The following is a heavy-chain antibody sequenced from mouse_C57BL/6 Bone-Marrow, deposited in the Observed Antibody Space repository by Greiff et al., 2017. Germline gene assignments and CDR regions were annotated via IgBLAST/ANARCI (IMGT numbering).Heavy chain of an antibody. CDR2: IHPNSCST. J-gene: IGHJ4*01. CDR1: GYTFTSYW. V-gene: IGHV1-64*01. CDR3: ASKDYDAYAMDY. Sequence: QVQLQQPGAELVKPGASVKLSCKASGYTFTSYWLHWVKQRPGQGLERIGMIHPNSCSTNYNEKFKSKATLTVDKSSSTAYIQLSILTSEDSAVYYCASKDYDAYAMDYWGQGTSVTVSS. D-gene: IGHD2-4*01.